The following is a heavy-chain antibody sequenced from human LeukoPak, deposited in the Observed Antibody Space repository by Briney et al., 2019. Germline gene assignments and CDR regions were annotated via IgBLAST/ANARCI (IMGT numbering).Heavy chain of an antibody. J-gene: IGHJ4*02. CDR1: GGSFSGYY. CDR3: ARVTQDY. Sequence: PSETLSLTYAVYGGSFSGYYWSWIRQPPGKGLEWIGEINHSGSTNYNPSLKSRVTISVDTSKNQFSLKLSSVTAADTGVYYCARVTQDYWGQGTLVTVSS. V-gene: IGHV4-34*01. CDR2: INHSGST.